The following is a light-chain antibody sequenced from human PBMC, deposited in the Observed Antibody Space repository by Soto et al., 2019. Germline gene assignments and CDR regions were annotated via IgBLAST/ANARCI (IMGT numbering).Light chain of an antibody. V-gene: IGLV1-51*01. CDR1: SSNIGYNY. CDR3: GTWDSSLSAVV. CDR2: DNN. J-gene: IGLJ2*01. Sequence: QSVLTQPPSVSAAPGQKVTISCSGASSNIGYNYVSWYQQLPGTAPKLLIFDNNKRPSGITDRFSGSKSGTSATLGITGLQTGDEADYYCGTWDSSLSAVVFGGGTKLTVL.